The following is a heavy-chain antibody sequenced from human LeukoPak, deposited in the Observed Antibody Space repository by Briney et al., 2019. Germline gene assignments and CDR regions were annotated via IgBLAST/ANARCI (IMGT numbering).Heavy chain of an antibody. CDR3: ARPAGSSPAHPFDP. J-gene: IGHJ5*02. CDR1: GGTFSSYA. D-gene: IGHD2-2*01. Sequence: ASVTVSFKASGGTFSSYAISWVRQAPGQGLEWMGRIIPILGIANYAQKFQGRVTITADKSTSTAYMELSSLRSEDTAVYYCARPAGSSPAHPFDPWGQGTLVTVSS. CDR2: IIPILGIA. V-gene: IGHV1-69*04.